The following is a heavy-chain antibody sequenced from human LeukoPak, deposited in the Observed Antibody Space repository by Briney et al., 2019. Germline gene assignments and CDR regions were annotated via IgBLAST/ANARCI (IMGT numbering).Heavy chain of an antibody. D-gene: IGHD1-26*01. CDR2: ISSSGSTI. V-gene: IGHV3-48*04. Sequence: GGSLRLSCEASGLTFSQRSFNWVRQAPGKGLEWVSYISSSGSTIYYADSEKGRFTISRDNAKNSLYLQMNSLRAEDTAVYYCAGGVEWEPPGTNNYYYYGMDVWGQGTTVTVSS. J-gene: IGHJ6*02. CDR1: GLTFSQRS. CDR3: AGGVEWEPPGTNNYYYYGMDV.